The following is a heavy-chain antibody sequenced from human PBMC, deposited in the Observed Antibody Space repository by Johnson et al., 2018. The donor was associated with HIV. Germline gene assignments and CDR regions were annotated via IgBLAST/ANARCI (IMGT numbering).Heavy chain of an antibody. CDR1: GFTLGSFG. V-gene: IGHV3-30*18. D-gene: IGHD6-6*01. CDR3: AKVQIAGRWSDALHI. Sequence: QMQLVESGGGVVQPGRSLRLSCVASGFTLGSFGMHWVRQAPGKGLEWVAVISYDGSEKYYLDSVKGRFTISRDNSKNTLYLVMNRLRPEDTAIYYCAKVQIAGRWSDALHIWGQGTMVTVSS. J-gene: IGHJ3*02. CDR2: ISYDGSEK.